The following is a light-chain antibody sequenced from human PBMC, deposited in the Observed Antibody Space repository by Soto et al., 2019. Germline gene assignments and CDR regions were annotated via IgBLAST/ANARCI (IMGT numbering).Light chain of an antibody. CDR2: AAS. V-gene: IGKV1-27*01. Sequence: DIQMTQSPTSLSASVGDRVTITCRASQGIRNFVAWYQQKPGKAPKLLIYAASTLQSGVPSRFSGSGSGTDSTLTLNSLQPEDVATYYCQKYSSVPVFGPGTKV. CDR1: QGIRNF. CDR3: QKYSSVPV. J-gene: IGKJ3*01.